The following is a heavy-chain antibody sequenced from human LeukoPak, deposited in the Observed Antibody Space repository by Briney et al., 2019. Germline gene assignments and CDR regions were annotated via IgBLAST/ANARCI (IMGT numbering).Heavy chain of an antibody. CDR3: AKGPGGWLQFMYFDY. D-gene: IGHD5-24*01. J-gene: IGHJ4*02. CDR2: ISYDGSNK. Sequence: GGSLRLSCAASGFTFSSYGMHWVRQAPGKGLEWVAVISYDGSNKYYADSVKGRFTISRDNSKNTLYLQMNSLRAEDTAVYYCAKGPGGWLQFMYFDYWGQGTLVTVSS. CDR1: GFTFSSYG. V-gene: IGHV3-30*18.